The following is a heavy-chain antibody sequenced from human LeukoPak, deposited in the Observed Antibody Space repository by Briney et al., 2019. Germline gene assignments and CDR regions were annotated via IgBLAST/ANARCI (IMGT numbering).Heavy chain of an antibody. CDR3: ARVLRYFDWLSY. CDR2: INPSGGST. J-gene: IGHJ4*02. CDR1: GYTFTSYY. D-gene: IGHD3-9*01. V-gene: IGHV1-46*01. Sequence: ASVKVSCKASGYTFTSYYMHWARQAPGQGLEWMGIINPSGGSTSYAQRFQGRVTMTRDTSTSTVYMELSSLRFEDTAVYYCARVLRYFDWLSYWGQGTLVTVSS.